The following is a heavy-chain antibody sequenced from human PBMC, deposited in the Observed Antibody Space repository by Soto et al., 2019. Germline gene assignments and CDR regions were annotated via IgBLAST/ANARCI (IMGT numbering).Heavy chain of an antibody. D-gene: IGHD2-2*01. V-gene: IGHV3-49*03. CDR3: TRYCSSTSCFSSYYYYGMGV. Sequence: PGGSLRLSCTASGFTFGDYAMSWFRQAPGKGLEWVGFIRSKAYGGTTEYAASVKGRFTISRDDSKSIAYLQMNSLKTEDTAVYYCTRYCSSTSCFSSYYYYGMGVWGQGTTVTVSS. CDR2: IRSKAYGGTT. J-gene: IGHJ6*02. CDR1: GFTFGDYA.